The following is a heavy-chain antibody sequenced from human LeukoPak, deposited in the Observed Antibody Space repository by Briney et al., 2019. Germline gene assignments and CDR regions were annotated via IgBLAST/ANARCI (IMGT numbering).Heavy chain of an antibody. CDR1: GFTFSRFG. CDR3: AKDHVEGSWGDYYYYYLDV. J-gene: IGHJ6*03. V-gene: IGHV3-30*02. CDR2: IRYDGSNK. D-gene: IGHD3-16*01. Sequence: GGSLRLSCAGSGFTFSRFGMHWVRQAPGKGLEWVAFIRYDGSNKYYADSVQGRSIISRDNSKDTLYLHMNSLRAEDTAVYYCAKDHVEGSWGDYYYYYLDVWGKGITVTMSS.